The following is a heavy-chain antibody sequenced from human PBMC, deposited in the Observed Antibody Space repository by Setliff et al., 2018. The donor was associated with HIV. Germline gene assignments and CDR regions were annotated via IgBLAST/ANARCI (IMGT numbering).Heavy chain of an antibody. V-gene: IGHV4-61*02. CDR3: ARDPRSGWYLGFFDY. Sequence: SETLSLTCTVADGSISTGSYYWSWVRQPAGRGLEWIGRIYTSGSTNYNPSLKSRVTISRDNTKNSLYLQMNSLRAEDTAVYYCARDPRSGWYLGFFDYWGQGTLVTVSS. CDR1: DGSISTGSYY. D-gene: IGHD6-19*01. CDR2: IYTSGST. J-gene: IGHJ4*02.